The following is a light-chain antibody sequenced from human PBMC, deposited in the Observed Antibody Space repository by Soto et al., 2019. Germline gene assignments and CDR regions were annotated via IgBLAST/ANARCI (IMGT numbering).Light chain of an antibody. CDR3: SSCAGSRYV. J-gene: IGLJ1*01. Sequence: QSVLTQPPSASGSPGQSVTISCTGTSSHVGVYNYVSWYQQHPGKAPKLLIYEVVKRPAGVPDRFSGSKSGNTASLTVSGLQPEDEADYYCSSCAGSRYVFGTGTKLTVL. CDR2: EVV. V-gene: IGLV2-8*01. CDR1: SSHVGVYNY.